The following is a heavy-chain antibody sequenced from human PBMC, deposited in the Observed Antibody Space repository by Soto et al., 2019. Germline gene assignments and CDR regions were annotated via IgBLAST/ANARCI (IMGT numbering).Heavy chain of an antibody. CDR2: ISGYNGDT. CDR1: GYTFTSYG. J-gene: IGHJ4*02. V-gene: IGHV1-18*04. Sequence: QVQLVQSGAEVKKPGASVKVSCKASGYTFTSYGISWVRQAPGQGLEWMGWISGYNGDTKYGQKLQGRVTMTTDTSPSTAYMELRSLRSDDTAVYYCARAPQTVAGAGIWYWGQGTLVTVSS. CDR3: ARAPQTVAGAGIWY. D-gene: IGHD6-13*01.